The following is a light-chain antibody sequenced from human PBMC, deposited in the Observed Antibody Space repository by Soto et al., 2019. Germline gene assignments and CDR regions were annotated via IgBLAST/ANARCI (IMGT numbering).Light chain of an antibody. J-gene: IGKJ1*01. Sequence: EIVMTQAPGTLFVSPGERVTLSCRASQSVRNNLAWYQQKPGQAPRLLIYTASSRATGVPDRFSGSGSGTDVTLTISSLQSEDFAVYYCQQYNNWPRTFGQGTKVDI. V-gene: IGKV3D-15*01. CDR3: QQYNNWPRT. CDR1: QSVRNN. CDR2: TAS.